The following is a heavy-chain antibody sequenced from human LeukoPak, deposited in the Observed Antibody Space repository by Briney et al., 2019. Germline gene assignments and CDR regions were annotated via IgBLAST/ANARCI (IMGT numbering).Heavy chain of an antibody. CDR3: AKESGDLSFYYYYYMDV. CDR2: IWYDRSNK. D-gene: IGHD4-17*01. V-gene: IGHV3-33*06. CDR1: GFTFSSYG. J-gene: IGHJ6*03. Sequence: GGSLRLSCAASGFTFSSYGMHWVRQAPGKGLEWVAVIWYDRSNKYYADSVKGRFTISRDNFKNMLYLQMNSLRAEDTAVYYCAKESGDLSFYYYYYMDVGGKGTTVTVSS.